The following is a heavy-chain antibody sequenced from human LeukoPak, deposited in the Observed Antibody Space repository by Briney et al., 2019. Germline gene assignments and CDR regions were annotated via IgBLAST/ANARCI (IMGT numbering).Heavy chain of an antibody. CDR3: AGDSGSGYYSY. J-gene: IGHJ4*02. V-gene: IGHV4-4*07. D-gene: IGHD3-3*01. CDR2: IHTSGST. Sequence: PSETLSLTCTVSGGSISSYYWNWIRQPAGKGLEWIGRIHTSGSTNYNPSLKSRLSMSVDTSKNQFSLKLRSVTAADTAVYYCAGDSGSGYYSYWGQGALVTVSS. CDR1: GGSISSYY.